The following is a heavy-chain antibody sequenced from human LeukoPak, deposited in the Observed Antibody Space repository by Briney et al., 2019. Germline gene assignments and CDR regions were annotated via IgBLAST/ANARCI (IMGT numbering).Heavy chain of an antibody. D-gene: IGHD2/OR15-2a*01. Sequence: SETLSLTCTVSGGSISSYYWSWIRQPPGKGLEWIGYIYYSGTTNYNPSLKSRVTISVDTSKNQFSLKLTSVTVADTAVYFCARSLGEYTYGLFGYWGQGTLVTVSS. V-gene: IGHV4-59*01. CDR1: GGSISSYY. J-gene: IGHJ4*02. CDR3: ARSLGEYTYGLFGY. CDR2: IYYSGTT.